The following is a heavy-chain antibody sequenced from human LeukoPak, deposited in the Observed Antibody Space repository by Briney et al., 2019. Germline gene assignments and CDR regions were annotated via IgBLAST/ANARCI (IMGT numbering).Heavy chain of an antibody. Sequence: SETLSLTCAVSGGSISSSNWWSWVRQPPGKGLEWIGEIYHSGSTNYNPSLKSRVTISVDKSKNQFSLKLSSVTAADTAVYYCARTYDSSGYYYDDAFDIWGQGTMVTVSS. V-gene: IGHV4-4*02. CDR1: GGSISSSNW. CDR3: ARTYDSSGYYYDDAFDI. J-gene: IGHJ3*02. D-gene: IGHD3-22*01. CDR2: IYHSGST.